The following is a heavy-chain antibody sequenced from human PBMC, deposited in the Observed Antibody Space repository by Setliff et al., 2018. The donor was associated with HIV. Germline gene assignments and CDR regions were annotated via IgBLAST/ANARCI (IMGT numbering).Heavy chain of an antibody. CDR3: ARSYNFWSGYRYNWFDP. V-gene: IGHV4-38-2*02. CDR1: GYSISSGYY. CDR2: IYHSGST. J-gene: IGHJ5*02. D-gene: IGHD3-3*01. Sequence: PSETLSLTCTVSGYSISSGYYWGWIRQPPGKVLEWIGTIYHSGSTYYNTSLKSRVTISVDTSKNQFSLKLSSVTAADTAVYYCARSYNFWSGYRYNWFDPWGQGTLVTVSS.